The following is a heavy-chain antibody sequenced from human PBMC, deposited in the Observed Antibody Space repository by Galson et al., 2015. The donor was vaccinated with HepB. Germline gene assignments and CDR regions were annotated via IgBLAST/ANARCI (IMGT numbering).Heavy chain of an antibody. D-gene: IGHD2-15*01. J-gene: IGHJ3*02. Sequence: SVKVSCKASGFIYSSYGFSWVRQAPGQGLEWMGWISGYNGNTNYVQKFQDKITMTTDTATSTAYMELRSLTSDDTAVYYCARVVRNPFCSGGGRPAGALDIWGHGTMVTVSS. CDR3: ARVVRNPFCSGGGRPAGALDI. CDR1: GFIYSSYG. V-gene: IGHV1-18*01. CDR2: ISGYNGNT.